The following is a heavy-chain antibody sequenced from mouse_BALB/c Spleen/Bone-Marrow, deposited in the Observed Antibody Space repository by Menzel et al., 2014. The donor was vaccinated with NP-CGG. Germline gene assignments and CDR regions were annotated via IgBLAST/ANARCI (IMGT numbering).Heavy chain of an antibody. CDR1: GYTFTDYA. V-gene: IGHV1-67*01. Sequence: VQLQQSGPELVRPGVSVKISCKGSGYTFTDYAMHWVKQSHAKSLAWIGVISTYSGNTNYNQKFKGKATMTVDKSSSTAYMELARLTSADSAIYDCASYGSSYYAMDYWGQGTSVTGSS. J-gene: IGHJ4*01. CDR2: ISTYSGNT. CDR3: ASYGSSYYAMDY. D-gene: IGHD1-1*01.